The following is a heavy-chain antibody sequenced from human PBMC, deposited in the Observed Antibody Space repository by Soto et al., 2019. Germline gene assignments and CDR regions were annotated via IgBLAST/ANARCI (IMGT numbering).Heavy chain of an antibody. CDR2: IYYSGST. D-gene: IGHD4-4*01. V-gene: IGHV4-31*03. Sequence: QVQLQESGPGLVKPSQTLSLTCTVSGGSISSGGYYWSWIRQHPGKGLEWIGYIYYSGSTYYNPSLKSRVTISLDTSKNQFSLKLSFVIAADKAVYYCARDPAPDYKDAFDIWGQGTMVTVSS. CDR3: ARDPAPDYKDAFDI. J-gene: IGHJ3*02. CDR1: GGSISSGGYY.